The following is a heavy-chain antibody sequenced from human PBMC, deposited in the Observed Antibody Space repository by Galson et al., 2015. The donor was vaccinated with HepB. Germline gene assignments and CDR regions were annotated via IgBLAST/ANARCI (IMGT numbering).Heavy chain of an antibody. CDR3: ARDPGDSSSSGAGEYYFDY. CDR2: IWYDGSNK. D-gene: IGHD6-6*01. J-gene: IGHJ4*02. V-gene: IGHV3-33*01. Sequence: SLRLSCAASGFTFSSYGMHWVRQAPGKGLEWVAVIWYDGSNKYYADSVKGRFTISRDNSKNTLYLQMNSLRAEDTAVYYCARDPGDSSSSGAGEYYFDYWGQGTLVTVSS. CDR1: GFTFSSYG.